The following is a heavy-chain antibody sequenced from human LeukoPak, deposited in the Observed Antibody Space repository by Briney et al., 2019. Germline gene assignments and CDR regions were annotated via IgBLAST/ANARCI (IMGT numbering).Heavy chain of an antibody. Sequence: GASVKVSCKASGYTFTSYAMHWVGPAPGQRREWMGWINAGNGNTKYSQKFQGRVTITRDTSASTAYMELSSLRSEDTAVYYCARVVRAGLVYWGRGALVTVSS. V-gene: IGHV1-3*01. CDR2: INAGNGNT. CDR3: ARVVRAGLVY. CDR1: GYTFTSYA. J-gene: IGHJ4*02.